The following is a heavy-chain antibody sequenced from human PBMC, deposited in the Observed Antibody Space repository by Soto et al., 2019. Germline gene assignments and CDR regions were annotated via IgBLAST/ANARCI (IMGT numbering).Heavy chain of an antibody. D-gene: IGHD2-2*01. CDR1: GGSISSYY. V-gene: IGHV4-59*01. CDR3: ARQGAYHQPLAP. J-gene: IGHJ5*02. CDR2: IYYSGST. Sequence: SETLSLTCTVSGGSISSYYWSWIRQPPGKGLEWIGYIYYSGSTNYNPSLKSRVTISVDTSKNQFSLKLSSVTAADTAVYYCARQGAYHQPLAPWAPGTLVTVSS.